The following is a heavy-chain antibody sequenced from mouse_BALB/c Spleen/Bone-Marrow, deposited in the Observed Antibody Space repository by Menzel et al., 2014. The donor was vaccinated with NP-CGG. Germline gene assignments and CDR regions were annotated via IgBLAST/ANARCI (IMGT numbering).Heavy chain of an antibody. CDR1: GYSITSGYG. J-gene: IGHJ2*01. Sequence: EVKLMESGPDLVKPSQSLSLTCTVTGYSITSGYGWHWIRQFPGNKLEWMGCIHYSGNTDYNPSLKSRISITRDTSKNQFFLQLNSVTTEDTATYYCVRETKVVADFDYWGQGTTLTVAS. D-gene: IGHD1-1*01. CDR3: VRETKVVADFDY. CDR2: IHYSGNT. V-gene: IGHV3-1*02.